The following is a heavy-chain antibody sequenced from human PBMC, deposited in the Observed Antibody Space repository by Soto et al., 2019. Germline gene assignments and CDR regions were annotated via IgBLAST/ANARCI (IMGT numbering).Heavy chain of an antibody. CDR1: GGSTSSGGYY. J-gene: IGHJ4*02. Sequence: QVQLQESGPGLVKPSQTLSLTCTVSGGSTSSGGYYWSWIRQHPGKGLEWIGYTYYSGSTYYNPSRKSRVTLSVDTSKNQFSLKLSSVTAADTAVYYCASYLKWSIQLWSHHYFDYWGQGTLVTVSS. V-gene: IGHV4-31*03. CDR3: ASYLKWSIQLWSHHYFDY. CDR2: TYYSGST. D-gene: IGHD5-18*01.